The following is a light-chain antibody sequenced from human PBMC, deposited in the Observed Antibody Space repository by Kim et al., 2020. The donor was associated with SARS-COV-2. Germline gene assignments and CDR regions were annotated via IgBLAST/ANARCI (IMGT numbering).Light chain of an antibody. J-gene: IGLJ2*01. CDR1: KLGDKY. CDR3: QAWDSSTVV. Sequence: ASPGQTASITCSGDKLGDKYACWYQQQPGQSPVLVIYQDSKRPSGIPERFSGSNSGNTVTLTISGTQAMDEADYYCQAWDSSTVVFGGGTQLTVL. CDR2: QDS. V-gene: IGLV3-1*01.